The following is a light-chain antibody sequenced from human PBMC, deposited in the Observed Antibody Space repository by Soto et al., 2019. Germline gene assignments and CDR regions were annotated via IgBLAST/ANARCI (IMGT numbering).Light chain of an antibody. Sequence: SYELTQPPSVSVAPGQTARITCRGDNIGSKPVHWFQQKPGQAPVLVVYDDRDRPSGIPERFSGSNAGNTAALTVSRVEAGDEAEYYCQVWDSSSESNVFGTGTKVTVL. V-gene: IGLV3-21*02. CDR3: QVWDSSSESNV. CDR2: DDR. J-gene: IGLJ1*01. CDR1: NIGSKP.